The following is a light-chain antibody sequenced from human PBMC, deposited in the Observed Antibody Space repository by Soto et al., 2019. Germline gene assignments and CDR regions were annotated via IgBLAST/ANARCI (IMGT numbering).Light chain of an antibody. V-gene: IGKV3-20*01. CDR1: QSVSSSF. Sequence: EIVLTQSAGTLSLSPGERATLSCRASQSVSSSFLAWYQQKPGQAPRLLIYGASSRATGIPDRFSGGGSGTDFTLTISRLEPEDFAVYYCQQYDSSYMYTFGQGTKLEIK. J-gene: IGKJ2*01. CDR2: GAS. CDR3: QQYDSSYMYT.